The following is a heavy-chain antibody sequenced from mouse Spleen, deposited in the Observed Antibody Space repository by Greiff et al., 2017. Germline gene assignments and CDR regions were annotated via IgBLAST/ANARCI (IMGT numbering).Heavy chain of an antibody. V-gene: IGHV1-54*01. CDR1: GYAFTNYL. Sequence: QVQLQQSGAELVRPGTSVKVSCKASGYAFTNYLIEWVKQRPGQGLEWIGVINPGSGGTNYNEKFKGKATLTADKSSSTAYMQLSSLTSDDSAVYFCARDYDYALYFDYWGQGTTLTVSS. D-gene: IGHD2-4*01. CDR3: ARDYDYALYFDY. CDR2: INPGSGGT. J-gene: IGHJ2*01.